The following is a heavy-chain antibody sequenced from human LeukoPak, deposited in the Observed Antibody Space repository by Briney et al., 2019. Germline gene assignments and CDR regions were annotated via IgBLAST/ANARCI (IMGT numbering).Heavy chain of an antibody. V-gene: IGHV4-4*07. CDR3: ARRLGSLPALYHSRAIDY. CDR2: IYTSGST. J-gene: IGHJ4*02. CDR1: GGSISSYY. Sequence: SETLSLTCTVSGGSISSYYWSWIRQPAGKGLEWIGRIYTSGSTNYNPSLKSRVTMSVDTSKNQFSLKLSSVTAADTAVYYCARRLGSLPALYHSRAIDYWGQGTLVTVSS. D-gene: IGHD2-2*02.